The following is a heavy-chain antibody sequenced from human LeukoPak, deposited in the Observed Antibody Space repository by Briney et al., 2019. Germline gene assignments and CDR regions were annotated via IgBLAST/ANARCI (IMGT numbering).Heavy chain of an antibody. CDR3: AKGGWPYYFDY. CDR1: GLTLKTYW. J-gene: IGHJ4*02. V-gene: IGHV3-23*01. Sequence: GGSLRLSCAASGLTLKTYWMSWVRQAPGKGLEWVSAISGSGGSTYYADSVKGRFTISRDNSKNTLYLQMNSLRAEDTAVYYCAKGGWPYYFDYWGQGTLVTVSS. CDR2: ISGSGGST. D-gene: IGHD6-19*01.